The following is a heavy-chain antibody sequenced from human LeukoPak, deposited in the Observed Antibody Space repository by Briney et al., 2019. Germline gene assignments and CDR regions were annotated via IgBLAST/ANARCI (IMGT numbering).Heavy chain of an antibody. J-gene: IGHJ5*02. CDR3: ARQLGVIGNWFDP. V-gene: IGHV4-59*08. Sequence: SETLSLTCTVSGGSISSYYWSWIRQPPGKGLEWIGYIYYSGSTNYNPSLKSRATISVDTSKNQFSLKLSSVTAADTAVYYCARQLGVIGNWFDPWGQGTLVTVSS. D-gene: IGHD3-22*01. CDR1: GGSISSYY. CDR2: IYYSGST.